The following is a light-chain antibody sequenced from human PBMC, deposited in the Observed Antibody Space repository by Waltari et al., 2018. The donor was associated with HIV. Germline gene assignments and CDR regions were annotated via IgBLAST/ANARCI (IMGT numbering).Light chain of an antibody. CDR1: ALKNQY. J-gene: IGLJ2*01. CDR3: QTPDSSGSFVV. CDR2: NDI. V-gene: IGLV3-25*03. Sequence: YELTQPSSVSVSPGQTARITCSGDALKNQYSYWYQQKPGQAPVLIIYNDIERPSGIPALVSGSSSGTTVTLTITGVQADDEAYYYCQTPDSSGSFVVFGGGTRVTVL.